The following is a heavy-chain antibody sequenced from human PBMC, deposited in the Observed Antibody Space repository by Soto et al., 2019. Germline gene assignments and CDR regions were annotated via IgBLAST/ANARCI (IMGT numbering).Heavy chain of an antibody. D-gene: IGHD3-16*01. CDR3: ARSVGASWFDP. CDR1: GFTFSSYS. Sequence: EVQLVESGGGLVKPGGSLRLSCAASGFTFSSYSMNWVRQAPGKGLEWVSSVSSSSSYIYYADSVKGRFTISRDNAKNSLYLQMNSLRAEDTAVYYCARSVGASWFDPWGQGTLVTVSS. V-gene: IGHV3-21*01. J-gene: IGHJ5*02. CDR2: VSSSSSYI.